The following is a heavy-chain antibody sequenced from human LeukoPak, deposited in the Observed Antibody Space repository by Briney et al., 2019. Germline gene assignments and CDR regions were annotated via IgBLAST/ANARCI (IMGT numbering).Heavy chain of an antibody. CDR1: GGSISSYY. V-gene: IGHV4-59*01. J-gene: IGHJ4*02. D-gene: IGHD6-13*01. Sequence: SETLSLTCTVSGGSISSYYWSWIRQPPGKGLEWIGYIYYSGSTNYNPSLKSRVTISVDTSKNQFSLKLSSVTAADTAVYYCARIRRVYSSNTPAYYFDYWGQGTRVTVSS. CDR2: IYYSGST. CDR3: ARIRRVYSSNTPAYYFDY.